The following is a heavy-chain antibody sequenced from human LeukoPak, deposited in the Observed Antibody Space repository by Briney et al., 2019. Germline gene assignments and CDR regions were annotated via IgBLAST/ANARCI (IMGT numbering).Heavy chain of an antibody. CDR2: ISAYNGNT. CDR3: ARDKRGYSYGRPEPYFDY. CDR1: GYTFTSYG. J-gene: IGHJ4*02. V-gene: IGHV1-18*01. D-gene: IGHD5-18*01. Sequence: GASVKVSCKASGYTFTSYGISWVRQAPGQGLEWMGWISAYNGNTNYAQKLQGRVTMTTDTSTSTAYMELRSLRSDDTAVYYCARDKRGYSYGRPEPYFDYWGQGTLVTVSS.